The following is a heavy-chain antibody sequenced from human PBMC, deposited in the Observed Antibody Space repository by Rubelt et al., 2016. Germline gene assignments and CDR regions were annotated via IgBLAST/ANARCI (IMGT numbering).Heavy chain of an antibody. Sequence: QVQLVQSGAEVKKPGASVKVSCKASGYTFTSYGISWVRQAPGPGLEWMGWISAYNGNTNCEAKLRGRVTMTTDTSTSTGYMELRSLRSDETAVYYCARDVDQGGYGDYWGQGTLVTVSS. CDR2: ISAYNGNT. V-gene: IGHV1-18*01. D-gene: IGHD5-12*01. J-gene: IGHJ4*02. CDR3: ARDVDQGGYGDY. CDR1: GYTFTSYG.